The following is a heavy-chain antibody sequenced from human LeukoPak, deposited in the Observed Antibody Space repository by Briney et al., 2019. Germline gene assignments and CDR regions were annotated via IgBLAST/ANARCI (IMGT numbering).Heavy chain of an antibody. CDR1: GFTFSSYA. Sequence: PGGSLRLSCAASGFTFSSYAMSWVRQAPGKGLEWDSAISGSGGSTYHADSVKGRFTISRDNSKNTLYLQMNSLRAEDTAVYYCGKGSSWYVNYFDYWGQGTLVTVSS. CDR2: ISGSGGST. D-gene: IGHD6-13*01. J-gene: IGHJ4*02. V-gene: IGHV3-23*01. CDR3: GKGSSWYVNYFDY.